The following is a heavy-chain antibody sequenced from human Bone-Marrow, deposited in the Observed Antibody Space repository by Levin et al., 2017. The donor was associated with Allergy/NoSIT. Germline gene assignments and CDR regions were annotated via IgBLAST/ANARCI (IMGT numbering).Heavy chain of an antibody. CDR2: IGSTGSY. Sequence: GASVKVSCAASGFTFSSYAMSWVRQAPGKGLEWVSSIGSTGSYYADSVRGRFTISRDNAKNLVYLQMNSLRAEDTALYYCSRGWITPDYWGQGTLVTVSS. CDR3: SRGWITPDY. D-gene: IGHD2-15*01. V-gene: IGHV3-21*01. CDR1: GFTFSSYA. J-gene: IGHJ4*02.